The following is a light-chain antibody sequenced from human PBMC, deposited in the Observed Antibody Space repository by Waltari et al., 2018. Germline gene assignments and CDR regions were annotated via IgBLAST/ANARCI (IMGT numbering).Light chain of an antibody. CDR1: QSVFYSPNNKNY. Sequence: DIVMTQSPDSLTVSLGERAPINCKSSQSVFYSPNNKNYLAWYQQKRGQPPKVLIYWASTRESGVPDRFSGSGSGTDFTLTISSLQAEDVAVYYCQQYSSTPPTFGQGTKVDIK. V-gene: IGKV4-1*01. CDR2: WAS. J-gene: IGKJ1*01. CDR3: QQYSSTPPT.